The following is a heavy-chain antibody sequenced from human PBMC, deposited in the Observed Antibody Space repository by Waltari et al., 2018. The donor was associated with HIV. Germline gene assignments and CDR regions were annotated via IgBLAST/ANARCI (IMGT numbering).Heavy chain of an antibody. D-gene: IGHD1-26*01. CDR2: IYYTGRA. CDR3: ARHALRVGAAYWNFDL. Sequence: QLQLQESGPGLVKPSETLSLTCTVSGGSVSSSSYFWGWIRQPPGKGLEWVGRIYYTGRAYCNPSLKSRVTISVDTSKNQFSLKVTSVTAADTAVYYCARHALRVGAAYWNFDLWGRGTLVTVSS. V-gene: IGHV4-39*01. CDR1: GGSVSSSSYF. J-gene: IGHJ2*01.